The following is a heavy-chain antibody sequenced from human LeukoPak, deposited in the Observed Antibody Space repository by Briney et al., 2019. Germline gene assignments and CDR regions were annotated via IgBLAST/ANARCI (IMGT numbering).Heavy chain of an antibody. CDR3: AKGNGVIVPACFDY. J-gene: IGHJ4*02. CDR1: GFTFSSYS. CDR2: ISNSGDDT. V-gene: IGHV3-23*01. D-gene: IGHD2-2*01. Sequence: PGGSLRLSCAASGFTFSSYSMAWVRQAPGKGLEWVSVISNSGDDTYYADSVKGRFTISRDNSKNTLYLQMNSLRVEDTAIYYCAKGNGVIVPACFDYWGRGTLVTVSS.